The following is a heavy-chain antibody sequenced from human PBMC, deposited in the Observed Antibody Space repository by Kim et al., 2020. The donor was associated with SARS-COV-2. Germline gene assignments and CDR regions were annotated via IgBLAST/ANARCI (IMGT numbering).Heavy chain of an antibody. V-gene: IGHV1-69*01. D-gene: IGHD6-13*01. Sequence: AQKVQGRRPITADDSKTTVYMQLSSLRFEDTAVYYCARGGFSSSWRFEYWGQGTLVTVSS. J-gene: IGHJ4*02. CDR3: ARGGFSSSWRFEY.